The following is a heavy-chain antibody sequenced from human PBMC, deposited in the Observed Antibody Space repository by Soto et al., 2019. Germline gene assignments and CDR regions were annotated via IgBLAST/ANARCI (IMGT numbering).Heavy chain of an antibody. J-gene: IGHJ4*02. D-gene: IGHD2-21*01. CDR2: ISGYIDKK. CDR1: GYSFPSYG. CDR3: ARGDGRVIILPDY. V-gene: IGHV1-18*01. Sequence: QVQLVQSGAEVKKPGASVNISCKASGYSFPSYGITWVRQATGQGLEWVGWISGYIDKKFYTEKVQGRVTMTIDRSTSTAYMELRSLRSDDTAIYFCARGDGRVIILPDYWGQGTLVTVSS.